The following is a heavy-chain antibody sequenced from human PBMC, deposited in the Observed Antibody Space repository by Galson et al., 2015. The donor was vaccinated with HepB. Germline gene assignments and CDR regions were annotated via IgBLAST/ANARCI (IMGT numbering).Heavy chain of an antibody. J-gene: IGHJ4*02. Sequence: SLRLSCADSGFTFSSYAMSWVRQAPGKGLEWVSAISGSGGSTYYADSVKGRFTISRDNSKNTLYLQMNSLRAEDTAVYYCAKVTVGATLIYFDYWGQGTLVTVSS. CDR1: GFTFSSYA. CDR3: AKVTVGATLIYFDY. CDR2: ISGSGGST. D-gene: IGHD1-26*01. V-gene: IGHV3-23*01.